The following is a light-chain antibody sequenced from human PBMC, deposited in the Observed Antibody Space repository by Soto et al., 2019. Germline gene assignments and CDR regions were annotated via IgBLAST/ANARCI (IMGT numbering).Light chain of an antibody. CDR2: DVS. CDR3: HHRSSWPAT. V-gene: IGKV3-11*01. J-gene: IGKJ1*01. CDR1: QSVGSA. Sequence: ETVLTQSPATLSLSPGEGATLSCRASQSVGSALARYQQKPGQAPRLLIHDVSIRATGVPARFSGSGSGTGFTLTISNLESEDFAVYYCHHRSSWPATFGQGTKVEI.